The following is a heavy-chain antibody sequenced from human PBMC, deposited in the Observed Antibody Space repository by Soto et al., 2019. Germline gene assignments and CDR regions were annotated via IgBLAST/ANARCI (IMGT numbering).Heavy chain of an antibody. D-gene: IGHD2-2*01. V-gene: IGHV3-33*01. CDR2: IWYDGSNK. J-gene: IGHJ4*02. Sequence: GGPLRLSXGASGFTFSSYGMHWVSQAQGKGLEWVAVIWYDGSNKYYADSVKGRFTISRDNSKNTLYLQMNSLRAEDTAVYYCAREYCSSSCYFFGYWGQETLVTVSS. CDR3: AREYCSSSCYFFGY. CDR1: GFTFSSYG.